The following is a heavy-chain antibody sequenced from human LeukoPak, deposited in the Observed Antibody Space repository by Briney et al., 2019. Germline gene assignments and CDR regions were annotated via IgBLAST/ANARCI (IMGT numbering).Heavy chain of an antibody. CDR3: ARAGSYRFDY. J-gene: IGHJ4*02. CDR1: GFTFSSYW. CDR2: MDIDGRTI. D-gene: IGHD3-16*02. V-gene: IGHV3-74*01. Sequence: GGSLRLSCAGSGFTFSSYWMHWVRQVPGKGLVWVSRMDIDGRTINYADSVKGRFTIPRDNAKNTLYLQMNSLTVEDTAVYYCARAGSYRFDYWGQGTLVTVSS.